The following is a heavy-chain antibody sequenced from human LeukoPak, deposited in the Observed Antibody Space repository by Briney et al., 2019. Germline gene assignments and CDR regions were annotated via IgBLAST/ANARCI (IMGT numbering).Heavy chain of an antibody. CDR3: AKGTGGATRSTFDI. Sequence: GGSLRLSCAASGFTFDDYAMHWVRQAPGKGLEWVSGISWNSGSIGYADSVKGRFTISRDNAKNSLYLQMNSLRAEDMALYYCAKGTGGATRSTFDIWGQGTMVTVSS. D-gene: IGHD1-26*01. J-gene: IGHJ3*02. V-gene: IGHV3-9*03. CDR2: ISWNSGSI. CDR1: GFTFDDYA.